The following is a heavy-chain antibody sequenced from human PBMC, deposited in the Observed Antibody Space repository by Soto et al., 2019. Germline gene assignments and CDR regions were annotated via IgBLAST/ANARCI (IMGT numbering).Heavy chain of an antibody. J-gene: IGHJ3*02. D-gene: IGHD2-21*02. V-gene: IGHV5-10-1*01. CDR3: ASLGGGDWDTDAFDI. Sequence: GESLKISCKGSGYSFTSYWISWVRQMPGKGLEWMGRIDPSDSYTNYSPSFQGHVTISADKSISTAYLQWSSLKASDTAMYYCASLGGGDWDTDAFDIWGQGTMVTVSS. CDR2: IDPSDSYT. CDR1: GYSFTSYW.